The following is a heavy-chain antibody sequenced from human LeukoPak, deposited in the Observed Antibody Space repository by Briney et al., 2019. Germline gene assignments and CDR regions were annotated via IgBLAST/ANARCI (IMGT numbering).Heavy chain of an antibody. CDR2: INHSGST. CDR3: ARGVAY. Sequence: SETLSLTCAVYGGSFSGYYWSWIRQPPGKGLEWIEEINHSGSTNYNPSLKSRVTISVDTSKNQFSLKLSSVTAADTAVYYCARGVAYWGQGTLVTVSS. D-gene: IGHD2-15*01. J-gene: IGHJ4*02. CDR1: GGSFSGYY. V-gene: IGHV4-34*01.